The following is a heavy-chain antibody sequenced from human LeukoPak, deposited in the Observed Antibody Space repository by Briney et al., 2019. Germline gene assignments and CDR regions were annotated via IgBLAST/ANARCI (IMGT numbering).Heavy chain of an antibody. D-gene: IGHD2-15*01. Sequence: PSETLSLTCTVSGGSISSSSYYWGWIRQPPGKGPEWIGSIFYSGSTYYNVSLESRVTISVDTSRNQFFLKLNSVTAADTAVYYCARHRHVVVVAATRYMDVWGKGTTVTISS. J-gene: IGHJ6*03. CDR2: IFYSGST. CDR1: GGSISSSSYY. V-gene: IGHV4-39*01. CDR3: ARHRHVVVVAATRYMDV.